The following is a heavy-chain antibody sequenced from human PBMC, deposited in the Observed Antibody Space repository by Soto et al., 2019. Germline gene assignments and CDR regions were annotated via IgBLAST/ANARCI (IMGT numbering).Heavy chain of an antibody. Sequence: VASVKVSCKASGGTFSSYAISWVRQAPGQGLEWMGGIIPIFGTANYAQKFQGRVTITADESTSTAYMELSSLRSEDTAVYYCARGRGRSGITIFGVIDTYGGWSGMDVWGQGTTVTVSS. CDR1: GGTFSSYA. CDR3: ARGRGRSGITIFGVIDTYGGWSGMDV. CDR2: IIPIFGTA. V-gene: IGHV1-69*13. J-gene: IGHJ6*02. D-gene: IGHD3-3*01.